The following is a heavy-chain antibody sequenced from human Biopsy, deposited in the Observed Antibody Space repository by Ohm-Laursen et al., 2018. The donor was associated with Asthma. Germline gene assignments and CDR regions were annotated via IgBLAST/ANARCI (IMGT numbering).Heavy chain of an antibody. D-gene: IGHD1-1*01. CDR2: ISKDASTQ. Sequence: SLRLSCSALGFSVSNFAIHWVRQAPGKGLEWVGVISKDASTQDYADSVKGRFTMARDNSKNTLDLQMNSLREEDTAVYYCARDGTDDAFDIWGQGTVVSVSS. J-gene: IGHJ3*02. CDR3: ARDGTDDAFDI. V-gene: IGHV3-30*01. CDR1: GFSVSNFA.